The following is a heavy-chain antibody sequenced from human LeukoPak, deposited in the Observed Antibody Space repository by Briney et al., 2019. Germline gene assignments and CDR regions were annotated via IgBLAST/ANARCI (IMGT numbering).Heavy chain of an antibody. J-gene: IGHJ4*02. V-gene: IGHV1-24*01. CDR3: ATRTFGWHTIDY. CDR2: FDPEGGET. CDR1: GYTLTELS. Sequence: ASVKVSCKVSGYTLTELSMHWVRQAPGKGLEWMGGFDPEGGETIYAQKFQGRVTVTEDTSTDTAYMKLSSLRSEDTAVYYCATRTFGWHTIDYWGQGTLVTVSS. D-gene: IGHD6-19*01.